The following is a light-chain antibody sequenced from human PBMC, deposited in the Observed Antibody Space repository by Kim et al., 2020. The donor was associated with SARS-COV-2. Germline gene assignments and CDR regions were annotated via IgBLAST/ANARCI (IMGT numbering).Light chain of an antibody. J-gene: IGLJ1*01. CDR1: SSDLGSYNL. Sequence: QSALTQPASVSGSPGQSITISCTGTSSDLGSYNLVSWYQQYPGKAPKLMIHEVTKRPSGVSNRFSGSKSGNTASLTISGLQAEDEADYYCCSFAGSSTPYVFGTGTKVTVL. CDR2: EVT. CDR3: CSFAGSSTPYV. V-gene: IGLV2-23*02.